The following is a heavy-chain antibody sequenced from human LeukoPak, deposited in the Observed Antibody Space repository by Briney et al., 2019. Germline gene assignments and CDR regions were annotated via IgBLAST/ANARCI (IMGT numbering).Heavy chain of an antibody. J-gene: IGHJ4*02. D-gene: IGHD4/OR15-4a*01. CDR3: ASILYGSNGFDY. CDR2: MHYSGVT. Sequence: PSETLSLTXTVSGGSISSYYWSWIRQPPGKGLEYIAYMHYSGVTNYNPSLKSRVSMSVDTSKNQLSLRLTSVTAADTAVYYCASILYGSNGFDYWGQGTLVTVSS. V-gene: IGHV4-59*01. CDR1: GGSISSYY.